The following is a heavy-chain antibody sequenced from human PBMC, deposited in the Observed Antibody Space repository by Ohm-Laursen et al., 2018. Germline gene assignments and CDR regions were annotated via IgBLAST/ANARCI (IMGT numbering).Heavy chain of an antibody. Sequence: SLRLSCAASGFTFDDYAMHWVRQGPGKGLEWVSAISWNSDIIAYADSVKGRFTISRDNAKNSLYLQMNSLRAEDTALYYCAKESNWALDYWGQGTLVTVSS. V-gene: IGHV3-9*01. CDR1: GFTFDDYA. CDR3: AKESNWALDY. J-gene: IGHJ4*02. CDR2: ISWNSDII. D-gene: IGHD3-16*01.